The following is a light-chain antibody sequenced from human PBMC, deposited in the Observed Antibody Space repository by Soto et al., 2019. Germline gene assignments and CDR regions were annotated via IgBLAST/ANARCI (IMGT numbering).Light chain of an antibody. V-gene: IGKV1-39*01. J-gene: IGKJ4*01. CDR1: QSISTY. CDR2: AAS. CDR3: QHGYSTTLT. Sequence: DIQMTQSPSSLSASVGDRVTITCRASQSISTYLHWYQQKPGKAPNLLIYAASTLQSGVPSRLSGSGSGTDFTLTISSLQPEDFATYFCQHGYSTTLTFGGGTKVDIX.